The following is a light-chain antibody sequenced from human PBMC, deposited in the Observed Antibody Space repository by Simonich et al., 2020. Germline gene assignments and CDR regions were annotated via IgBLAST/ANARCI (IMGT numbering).Light chain of an antibody. J-gene: IGKJ4*01. Sequence: DIVMTQSPDSLAVSLGERSTINCKSSQSVLYIPNNKNYLAWYQQKPVQPPKLLIYWASTRASGVPDRCSGSGSGTAFTLTISSLQAEDVAVYYCQQYYSTPLTFGGGTKVEIK. CDR3: QQYYSTPLT. V-gene: IGKV4-1*01. CDR1: QSVLYIPNNKNY. CDR2: WAS.